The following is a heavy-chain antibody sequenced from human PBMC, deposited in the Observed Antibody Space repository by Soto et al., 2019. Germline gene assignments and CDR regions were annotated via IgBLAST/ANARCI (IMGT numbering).Heavy chain of an antibody. CDR2: IVVGSGNT. CDR3: AAFYTVTYDAFEI. CDR1: GFTYTSSA. Sequence: SVKVSCKASGFTYTSSAVQWVRLARGQRLEWIGWIVVGSGNTNYAQKFQERVTITRDMSTSTAYMELSSLRSEDTAVYYSAAFYTVTYDAFEIWGKGKMVTV. D-gene: IGHD4-17*01. J-gene: IGHJ3*02. V-gene: IGHV1-58*01.